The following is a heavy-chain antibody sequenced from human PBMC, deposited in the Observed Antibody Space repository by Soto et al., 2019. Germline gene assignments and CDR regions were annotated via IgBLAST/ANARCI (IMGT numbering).Heavy chain of an antibody. CDR1: GDSMTKYY. D-gene: IGHD1-26*01. Sequence: SETLSLTCTVSGDSMTKYYWSWSRQSAGKGLEWIGRIYTSGSTNYNPSLKSRVTMSIDTSNKHFSLSLKSVTAADTAVYYCARTVGAAYYFDFWGQGALVTVS. CDR3: ARTVGAAYYFDF. J-gene: IGHJ4*02. CDR2: IYTSGST. V-gene: IGHV4-4*07.